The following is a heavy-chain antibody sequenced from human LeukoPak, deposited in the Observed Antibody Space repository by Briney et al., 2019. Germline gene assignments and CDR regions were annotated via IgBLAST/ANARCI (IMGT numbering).Heavy chain of an antibody. CDR3: ARDRRSTWSSSDAFDI. CDR1: GFTFSRYG. V-gene: IGHV3-33*01. D-gene: IGHD2-2*01. CDR2: IWYDGSNE. Sequence: GKSLRLSCAASGFTFSRYGMHWVRQAPGKGLEWVADIWYDGSNEYYADSVKGRFTISRDNSKNNLYLQMNSLRAEDTAVYYCARDRRSTWSSSDAFDIWGQGTMVTVSS. J-gene: IGHJ3*02.